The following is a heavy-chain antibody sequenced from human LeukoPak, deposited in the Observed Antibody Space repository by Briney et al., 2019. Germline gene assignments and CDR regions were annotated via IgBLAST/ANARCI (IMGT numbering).Heavy chain of an antibody. D-gene: IGHD3-16*01. J-gene: IGHJ4*02. CDR1: GFTFSSYS. CDR2: ISYDASNK. CDR3: ARGGDY. Sequence: GGSLRLSCAASGFTFSSYSMHWVRQAPGKGLEWVAVISYDASNKYYADSVKGRFTISRDNFKNSLYLQMNSLRAEDTAVYYCARGGDYWGQGTLVTVSS. V-gene: IGHV3-30*03.